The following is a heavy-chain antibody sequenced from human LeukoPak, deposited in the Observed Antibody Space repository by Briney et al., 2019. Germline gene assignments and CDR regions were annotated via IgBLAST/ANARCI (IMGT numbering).Heavy chain of an antibody. D-gene: IGHD4-11*01. Sequence: GGSLRLSCAASGFTFSSYEMDWVRQAPGKGLEWVANIKQDGSEKYYVDSVKGRFTISRDNAKNSLYLQMNSLRAEDTAVYYCASEKLGDYSNHYYYMDVWGKGTTVTVSS. CDR2: IKQDGSEK. J-gene: IGHJ6*03. V-gene: IGHV3-7*01. CDR3: ASEKLGDYSNHYYYMDV. CDR1: GFTFSSYE.